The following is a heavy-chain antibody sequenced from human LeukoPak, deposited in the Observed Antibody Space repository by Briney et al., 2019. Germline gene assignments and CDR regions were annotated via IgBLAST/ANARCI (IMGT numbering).Heavy chain of an antibody. CDR1: GGSISSYY. J-gene: IGHJ4*02. CDR3: ATYNYGTGYFDY. V-gene: IGHV4-59*01. Sequence: SETLSLTCTVSGGSISSYYWSWIRQPPGKGLEWTGYIYYSGSTNYNPSLKSRVTISVDTSKNQFSLKLSSVTAADTAVYYCATYNYGTGYFDYWGQGTLVTVSS. D-gene: IGHD5-18*01. CDR2: IYYSGST.